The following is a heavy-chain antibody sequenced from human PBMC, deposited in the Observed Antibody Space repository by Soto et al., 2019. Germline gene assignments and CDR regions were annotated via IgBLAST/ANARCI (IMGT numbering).Heavy chain of an antibody. CDR2: INHSGNT. CDR3: ARFAYYYGSGSSDY. J-gene: IGHJ4*02. Sequence: PSETLSLTCAVYGGSFSDYYWTWIRQPPGKGLEWIGEINHSGNTNYNPSLKSRVTISVDTSKNQFSLRLSSVTAADTAVYYCARFAYYYGSGSSDYWGQGTLVT. D-gene: IGHD3-10*01. CDR1: GGSFSDYY. V-gene: IGHV4-34*01.